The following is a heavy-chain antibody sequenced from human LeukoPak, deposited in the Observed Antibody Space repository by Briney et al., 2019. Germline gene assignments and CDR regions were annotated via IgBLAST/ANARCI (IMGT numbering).Heavy chain of an antibody. CDR1: GFLFSNYW. J-gene: IGHJ4*02. D-gene: IGHD1-26*01. CDR3: VRGGFFGYSGTSGDY. CDR2: IRQDGGET. Sequence: GGSLRLSCAASGFLFSNYWMQWVRQAPGKGLVCGANIRQDGGETYYVDSVKGRFTISRDNAQNSLYLQMSSLRVEDMAIYYCVRGGFFGYSGTSGDYWGEGGQVTVSA. V-gene: IGHV3-7*01.